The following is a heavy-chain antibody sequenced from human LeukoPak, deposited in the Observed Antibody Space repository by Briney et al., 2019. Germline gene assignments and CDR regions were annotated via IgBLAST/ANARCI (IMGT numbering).Heavy chain of an antibody. CDR2: IYSGGST. D-gene: IGHD3-9*01. CDR3: ASDSAHTRGVLRYFDWLPRRYYYYYYMDV. V-gene: IGHV3-53*01. Sequence: GGSLRLSCAASGFTVSSNYMSWVRQAPGKGLEWVSDIYSGGSTYYADSAKGRFTISRDNSKNTLYLQMNSLRAEDTAVYYCASDSAHTRGVLRYFDWLPRRYYYYYYMDVWGKGTTVTVSS. CDR1: GFTVSSNY. J-gene: IGHJ6*03.